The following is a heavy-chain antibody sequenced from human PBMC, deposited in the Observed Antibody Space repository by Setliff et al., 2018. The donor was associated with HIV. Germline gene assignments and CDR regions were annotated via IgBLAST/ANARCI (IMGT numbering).Heavy chain of an antibody. V-gene: IGHV1-2*02. CDR2: INPNSGGT. D-gene: IGHD5-12*01. Sequence: ASVKVSCKASGYTFIGDYMHWVRQAPGLGLEWMGWINPNSGGTNFAQKFQGRVTMTRDTSISTAYMELSRLRSDDTAVYYCARGGLATGAFDIWGQGTMVTVSS. CDR1: GYTFIGDY. J-gene: IGHJ3*02. CDR3: ARGGLATGAFDI.